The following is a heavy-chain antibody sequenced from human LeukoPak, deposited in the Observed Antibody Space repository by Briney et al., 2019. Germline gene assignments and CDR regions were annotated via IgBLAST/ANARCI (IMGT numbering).Heavy chain of an antibody. Sequence: GGSQRLFCAASGLTSSSPEMNWVRQAPGEGLEWVSYISSRGSNIYYAHSVTGRPTLDRVKAKNSMYLQMNSLRAQDPAVSYCARDRKPDYYDSSGRVHWGQGTLVTVSS. CDR2: ISSRGSNI. CDR1: GLTSSSPE. J-gene: IGHJ4*02. V-gene: IGHV3-48*03. D-gene: IGHD3-22*01. CDR3: ARDRKPDYYDSSGRVH.